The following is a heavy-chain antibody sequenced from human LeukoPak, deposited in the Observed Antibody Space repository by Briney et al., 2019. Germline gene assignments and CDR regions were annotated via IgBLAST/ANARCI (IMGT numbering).Heavy chain of an antibody. Sequence: RASVKVSCKASGYTFTSYYMHWVRQAPGQGLEWMGIINPSGGSTSYAQKFQGRVTMTRDMSTSTVYMELSSLRSEDTAVYYCARDRGSSGYTNWFDPWGQGTLVTVSS. J-gene: IGHJ5*02. CDR2: INPSGGST. D-gene: IGHD3-22*01. CDR3: ARDRGSSGYTNWFDP. V-gene: IGHV1-46*01. CDR1: GYTFTSYY.